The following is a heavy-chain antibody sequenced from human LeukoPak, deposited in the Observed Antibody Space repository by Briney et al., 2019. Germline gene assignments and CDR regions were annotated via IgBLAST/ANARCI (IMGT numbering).Heavy chain of an antibody. D-gene: IGHD6-13*01. V-gene: IGHV4-59*12. CDR3: AREGIAAAGTGGWFDP. CDR2: IYYSGST. CDR1: GGSISSYY. Sequence: RASETLSLTCTVSGGSISSYYWSWIRQPPGKGLEWIGYIYYSGSTNYNPSLKSRVTISVDTSKNQFSLKLSSVTAADTAVYYCAREGIAAAGTGGWFDPWGQGTLVTVSS. J-gene: IGHJ5*02.